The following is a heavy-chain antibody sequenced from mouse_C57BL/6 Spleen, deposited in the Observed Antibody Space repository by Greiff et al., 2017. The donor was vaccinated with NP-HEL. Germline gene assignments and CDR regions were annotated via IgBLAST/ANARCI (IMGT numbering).Heavy chain of an antibody. J-gene: IGHJ1*03. Sequence: EVQLMESGEGLVKPGGSLKLSCAASGFTFSSYAMSWVRQTPEKRLEWVAYISSGGDYIYYADTVKCRFTISRDNARNTLYRQMSSLKSEDTAMYYCTRDRGTVVATRYFDVWGTGTTVTVSS. CDR1: GFTFSSYA. CDR3: TRDRGTVVATRYFDV. CDR2: ISSGGDYI. V-gene: IGHV5-9-1*02. D-gene: IGHD1-1*01.